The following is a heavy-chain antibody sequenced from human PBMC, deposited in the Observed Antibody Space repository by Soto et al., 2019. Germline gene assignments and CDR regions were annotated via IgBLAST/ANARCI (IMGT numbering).Heavy chain of an antibody. Sequence: PGGSLRLSCAASGFTFDEYAMHWVRQAPGKGLEWVSGISWNSGSIGYADSVKGRFTISRDNAKNSLYLQMNSLRAEDTALYYCAKDVSSGWYWGAFDIWGQGTMVTVSS. CDR3: AKDVSSGWYWGAFDI. D-gene: IGHD6-19*01. J-gene: IGHJ3*02. CDR1: GFTFDEYA. V-gene: IGHV3-9*01. CDR2: ISWNSGSI.